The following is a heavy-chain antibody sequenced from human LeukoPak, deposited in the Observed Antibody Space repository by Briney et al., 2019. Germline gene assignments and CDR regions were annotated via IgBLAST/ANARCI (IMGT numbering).Heavy chain of an antibody. J-gene: IGHJ4*02. CDR2: ISGSGAST. V-gene: IGHV3-23*01. CDR3: AKGYCSGGSCYYPSGY. D-gene: IGHD2-15*01. CDR1: GFTFSTYA. Sequence: GGSLRLSCAASGFTFSTYAMSWVRQAPGKGLEWVSAISGSGASTYYADSVKGRFTISRDTSKSTLYLQMNSLRAEDTAVYYCAKGYCSGGSCYYPSGYWGQGTLVTVSS.